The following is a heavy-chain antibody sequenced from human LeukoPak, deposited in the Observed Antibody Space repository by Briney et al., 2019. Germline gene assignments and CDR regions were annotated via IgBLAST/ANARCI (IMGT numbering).Heavy chain of an antibody. CDR1: GFTFSGSV. V-gene: IGHV3-73*01. CDR2: IRSKANSYAT. D-gene: IGHD6-13*01. CDR3: TDGRSSEPYSSSTSY. J-gene: IGHJ4*02. Sequence: GGSLRLSCAASGFTFSGSVMHWVRQASGKGLEWVGRIRSKANSYATAYAASVKGRFTISRDDSKNTAYLQMNSLKTEDTAVYYCTDGRSSEPYSSSTSYWGQGTLVTVSS.